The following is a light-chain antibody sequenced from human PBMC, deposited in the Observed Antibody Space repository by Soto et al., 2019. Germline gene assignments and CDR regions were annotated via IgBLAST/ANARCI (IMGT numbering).Light chain of an antibody. CDR2: QDS. Sequence: YELTQPPSVSVSPGQTASITCSGVKLGDKYACWYQQKPGQSPVLVIYQDSKRPSGIPERFSGSNSGNTATLTISGTQAMDEADYYCQAWDSSYVFGTGTKLTVL. CDR1: KLGDKY. CDR3: QAWDSSYV. V-gene: IGLV3-1*01. J-gene: IGLJ1*01.